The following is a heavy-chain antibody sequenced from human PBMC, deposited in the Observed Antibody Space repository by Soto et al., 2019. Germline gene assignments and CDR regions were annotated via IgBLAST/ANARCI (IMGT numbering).Heavy chain of an antibody. V-gene: IGHV1-69*12. CDR2: IIPMFDTP. J-gene: IGHJ4*02. Sequence: QVQLVQSGAEVKKPGSSVKVSCRASGGTFSSNYFSWMGQAPGQGLEWMGGIIPMFDTPIYAQKFQDRVTITADESTSTAYMQLSSLRSGDTAVYYCARSGGLDRDFNYWGQGSLVTVSS. D-gene: IGHD2-15*01. CDR1: GGTFSSNY. CDR3: ARSGGLDRDFNY.